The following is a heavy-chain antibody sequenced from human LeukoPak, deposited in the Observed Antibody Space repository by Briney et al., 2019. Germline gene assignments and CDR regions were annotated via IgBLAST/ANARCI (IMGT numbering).Heavy chain of an antibody. J-gene: IGHJ4*02. CDR1: GFTFSSYW. CDR3: ARRQAEYYYDSSGYLYYFDY. CDR2: INSDGSST. V-gene: IGHV3-74*01. D-gene: IGHD3-22*01. Sequence: GGSLRLSCAASGFTFSSYWMHWVRQAPGKGLVWVSRINSDGSSTSYADSVKGRFTISRDNSKNTLYLQMNSLRAEDTAVYYCARRQAEYYYDSSGYLYYFDYWGQGTLVTVSS.